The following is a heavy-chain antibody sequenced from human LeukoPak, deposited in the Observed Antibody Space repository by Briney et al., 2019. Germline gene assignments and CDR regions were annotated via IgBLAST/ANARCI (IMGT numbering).Heavy chain of an antibody. CDR3: AKSPGPYYYYGMDV. Sequence: PGGSLRLSCAASGFTFSSYGMHWVRQAPGKGLVWVAVISYDGSNKYYADSVKGRFTISRDNSKNTLYLQMNSLRAEDTAVYYCAKSPGPYYYYGMDVWGQGTTVTVSS. D-gene: IGHD3-10*01. V-gene: IGHV3-30*18. J-gene: IGHJ6*02. CDR2: ISYDGSNK. CDR1: GFTFSSYG.